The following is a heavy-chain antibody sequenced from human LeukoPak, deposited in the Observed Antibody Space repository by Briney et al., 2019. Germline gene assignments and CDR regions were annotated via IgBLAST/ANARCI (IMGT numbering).Heavy chain of an antibody. J-gene: IGHJ4*02. CDR1: GVSISSSSYY. CDR3: ARGASTFDY. CDR2: IYYSGST. V-gene: IGHV4-39*07. Sequence: SETLSLTCTVSGVSISSSSYYWGWIRQPPGKWLEWIGSIYYSGSTYYNPSLKSRVTISVDTSKNQFSLKLSSVTAADTAVYYCARGASTFDYWGQGTLVTVSS.